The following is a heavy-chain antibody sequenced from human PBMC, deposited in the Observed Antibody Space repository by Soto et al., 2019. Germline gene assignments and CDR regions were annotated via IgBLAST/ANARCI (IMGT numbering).Heavy chain of an antibody. CDR3: AHMFGQVSPFNWFDP. Sequence: QITLKESGPTLVKPTQTLTLTCTFSGFSLSSRGEAVGWIRQPPGKALEWLALIHWDDDKRYSPSLKTRLDITKDTSRNQVVLTMTNMDPVNTATYFCAHMFGQVSPFNWFDPWGQGTLVTVSS. D-gene: IGHD3-10*02. CDR1: GFSLSSRGEA. V-gene: IGHV2-5*02. J-gene: IGHJ5*02. CDR2: IHWDDDK.